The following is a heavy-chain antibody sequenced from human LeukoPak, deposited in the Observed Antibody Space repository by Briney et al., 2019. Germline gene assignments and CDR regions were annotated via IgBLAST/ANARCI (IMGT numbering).Heavy chain of an antibody. CDR3: ATYDNGWPYFDH. J-gene: IGHJ4*02. D-gene: IGHD6-19*01. CDR1: GGSITSYY. V-gene: IGHV4-4*07. Sequence: KPSETLSLTYTVSGGSITSYYWSWIRQPAGQALEWIGRIYPSGSTNLNPSLKSRVTMSVDTSKNQLSLGLSSVTAADTAVYYCATYDNGWPYFDHWGQGTLVTVSS. CDR2: IYPSGST.